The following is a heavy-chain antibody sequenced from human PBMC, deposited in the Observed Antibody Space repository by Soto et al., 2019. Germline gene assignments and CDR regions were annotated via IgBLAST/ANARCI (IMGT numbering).Heavy chain of an antibody. V-gene: IGHV4-4*07. J-gene: IGHJ4*02. D-gene: IGHD4-17*01. CDR3: ARDPGGDYDNWAFDY. CDR1: GGSISSYY. Sequence: PSGTLSLTCTVAGGSISSYYWSWIRQPAGKGLEWIGRIYTSGSTNYNPSLESRVTMSVDTSKTQFSLKLSSVTAADTAVYYCARDPGGDYDNWAFDYWGQGTLVTVSS. CDR2: IYTSGST.